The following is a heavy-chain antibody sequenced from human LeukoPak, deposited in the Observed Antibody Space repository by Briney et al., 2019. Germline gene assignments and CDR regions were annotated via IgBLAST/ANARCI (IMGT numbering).Heavy chain of an antibody. Sequence: SETLSLTCTVSGGSISSSSYYWGWIRQPPGKGLEWIGGIYYSGSTYYNPSLKSRVTISVDTSKNQFSLKLSSVTAADTAVYYCARVGVAIAAAGHFDYWGQGTLVTVSS. CDR2: IYYSGST. D-gene: IGHD6-13*01. J-gene: IGHJ4*02. CDR1: GGSISSSSYY. CDR3: ARVGVAIAAAGHFDY. V-gene: IGHV4-39*07.